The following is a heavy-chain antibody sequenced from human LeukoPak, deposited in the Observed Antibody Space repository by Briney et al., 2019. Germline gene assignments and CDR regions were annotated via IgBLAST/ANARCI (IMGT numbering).Heavy chain of an antibody. J-gene: IGHJ5*02. V-gene: IGHV4-59*12. CDR1: GGSINTYY. CDR3: ARGEGSDWFDP. D-gene: IGHD6-19*01. CDR2: IFYRGST. Sequence: SESLSLTCTVSGGSINTYYWSWIRQPPGKGLEWIGYIFYRGSTNYNPSLKSRVTMSVDTSKNQFSLKLSSVTAADTAVYYCARGEGSDWFDPWGQGTLVTVSS.